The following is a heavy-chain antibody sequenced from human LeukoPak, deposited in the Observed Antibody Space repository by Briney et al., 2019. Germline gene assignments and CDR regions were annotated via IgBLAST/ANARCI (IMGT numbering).Heavy chain of an antibody. D-gene: IGHD5-24*01. CDR2: INQDGSEK. V-gene: IGHV3-7*01. CDR1: GLIFRSYW. CDR3: ARERDGRFFDY. J-gene: IGHJ4*02. Sequence: GGSLRPSCAVSGLIFRSYWMSWVRQAPGKGLEWVANINQDGSEKYFVDSVKGRFTISRDNAKNSLHLQMNTLRAEDTAVYYCARERDGRFFDYWGQGTLVTVSS.